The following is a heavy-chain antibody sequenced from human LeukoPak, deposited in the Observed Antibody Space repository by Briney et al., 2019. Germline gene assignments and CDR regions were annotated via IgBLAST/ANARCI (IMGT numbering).Heavy chain of an antibody. CDR1: GSNFNYYP. D-gene: IGHD6-19*01. J-gene: IGHJ6*03. CDR3: ARGRSGSSPVLDYYMDV. Sequence: GGSLRLSCAASGSNFNYYPVHWVRQAPGKGLVWVAFISDNGSLKYYADSVKGRFTISRDNSKNTLYLQMNSLRGDDTAVYYCARGRSGSSPVLDYYMDVWGKGTTVTVSS. V-gene: IGHV3-30*14. CDR2: ISDNGSLK.